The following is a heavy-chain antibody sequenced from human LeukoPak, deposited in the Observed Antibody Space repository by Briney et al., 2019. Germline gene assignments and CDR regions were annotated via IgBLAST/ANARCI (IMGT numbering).Heavy chain of an antibody. V-gene: IGHV3-66*01. CDR3: ARRLEYSGSKGVFDY. Sequence: GRSLRLSCAASGFTVTTNYMTWVRQAPGKGLEWVSIIYSGGYTDYADSVKGRFTISRDNSKNALDLQMNSLRAEDTAVYYCARRLEYSGSKGVFDYWGQGTLVTVSS. J-gene: IGHJ4*02. CDR2: IYSGGYT. D-gene: IGHD1-26*01. CDR1: GFTVTTNY.